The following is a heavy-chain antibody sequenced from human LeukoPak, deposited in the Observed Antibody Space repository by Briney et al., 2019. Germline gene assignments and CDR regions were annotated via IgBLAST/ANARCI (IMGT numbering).Heavy chain of an antibody. D-gene: IGHD3-3*01. CDR2: IYHGGNT. J-gene: IGHJ5*02. Sequence: SETLSLTCAVSGYSMSSGYYWVWIRQPPGKGLEWIGSIYHGGNTYYNPSLKSRVTISVDTSKNQFSLKLSSVTAADTAVYYCARERYDFWSGSLGWSDPWGQGTLVTVSS. V-gene: IGHV4-38-2*02. CDR3: ARERYDFWSGSLGWSDP. CDR1: GYSMSSGYY.